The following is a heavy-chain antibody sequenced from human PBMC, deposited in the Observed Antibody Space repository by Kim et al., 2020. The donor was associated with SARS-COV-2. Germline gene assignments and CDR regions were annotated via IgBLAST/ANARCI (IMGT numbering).Heavy chain of an antibody. CDR2: ISSGGSYI. D-gene: IGHD3-22*01. Sequence: GGSLRLSCAASGFTFSSYGMNWVRQAPGKGLEWVSSISSGGSYIYYADSVKGRFTISRDNSKNSLYLQMNSLRAEDTAVYYCARDSNYYACSGPVYYWGQRTLVTVSS. V-gene: IGHV3-21*01. CDR3: ARDSNYYACSGPVYY. J-gene: IGHJ4*02. CDR1: GFTFSSYG.